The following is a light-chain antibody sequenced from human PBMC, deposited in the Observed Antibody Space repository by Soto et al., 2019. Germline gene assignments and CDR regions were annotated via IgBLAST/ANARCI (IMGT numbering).Light chain of an antibody. CDR1: QSVSSSY. Sequence: EIVLTQSPGTLSLSPGERATLSCRASQSVSSSYLAWYQQKPGQAPRLLIYGASSSATGIPDRFSGSGSGTEFTHTISRLEPEDFAVYYCQQYGSSPYTFGQGTKLEIK. J-gene: IGKJ2*01. V-gene: IGKV3-20*01. CDR2: GAS. CDR3: QQYGSSPYT.